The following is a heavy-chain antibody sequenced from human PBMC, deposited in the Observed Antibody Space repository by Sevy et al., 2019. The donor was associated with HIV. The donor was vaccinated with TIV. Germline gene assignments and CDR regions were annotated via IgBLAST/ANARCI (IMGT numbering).Heavy chain of an antibody. CDR2: IHDSGNS. Sequence: SETLSLTCSVSAGSISAYYWSWIRQPPGKGLEWIAYIHDSGNSNYNPSLKSRVTISMGTSKNQFSLKVTSVTEADTALYYCARAPPVRSGDDSLNWFDPWGQGILVTVSS. V-gene: IGHV4-59*01. J-gene: IGHJ5*02. CDR1: AGSISAYY. CDR3: ARAPPVRSGDDSLNWFDP. D-gene: IGHD5-12*01.